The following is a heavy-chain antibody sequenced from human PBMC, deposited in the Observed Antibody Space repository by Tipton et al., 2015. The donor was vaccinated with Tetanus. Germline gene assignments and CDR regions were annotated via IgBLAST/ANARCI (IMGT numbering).Heavy chain of an antibody. J-gene: IGHJ4*02. CDR2: IYYSGST. Sequence: TLSLTCTVSGGSISSYYWSWIRQPPGKGLEWIGYIYYSGSTNYNPSLKSRVTISVDTSKNQFSLKLSSVTAADTAVYYCARGQGYSYYFDYWGQGTLVTVSS. D-gene: IGHD5-18*01. V-gene: IGHV4-59*01. CDR1: GGSISSYY. CDR3: ARGQGYSYYFDY.